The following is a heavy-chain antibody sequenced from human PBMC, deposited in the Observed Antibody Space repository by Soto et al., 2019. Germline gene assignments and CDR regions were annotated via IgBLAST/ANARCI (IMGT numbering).Heavy chain of an antibody. D-gene: IGHD3-3*01. CDR3: ASSQAFFWSGPVGY. V-gene: IGHV3-23*01. CDR2: ISGGGGST. J-gene: IGHJ4*02. CDR1: GFTFSSYA. Sequence: GGSLRLSCAASGFTFSSYAMSWVRQAPGKGLEWVSAISGGGGSTYYADSVKGRFTISRDNSKNTLYLQMNSLRAEDTAVYYCASSQAFFWSGPVGYWGQGTLVTVSS.